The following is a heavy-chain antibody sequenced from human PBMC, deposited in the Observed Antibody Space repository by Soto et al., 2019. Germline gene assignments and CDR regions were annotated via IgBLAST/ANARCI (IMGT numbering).Heavy chain of an antibody. V-gene: IGHV3-23*01. CDR2: ISGSGGST. D-gene: IGHD6-13*01. CDR1: GFTFSSYA. Sequence: GGSLRLSCAASGFTFSSYAMSWVRQAPGKRLEWVSAISGSGGSTYYADSVKGRFTISRDNSKDTLYLQMNSLRAEDTAVYYCAKDPVSSSWYVKSWFDPWGQGTLVTVSS. J-gene: IGHJ5*02. CDR3: AKDPVSSSWYVKSWFDP.